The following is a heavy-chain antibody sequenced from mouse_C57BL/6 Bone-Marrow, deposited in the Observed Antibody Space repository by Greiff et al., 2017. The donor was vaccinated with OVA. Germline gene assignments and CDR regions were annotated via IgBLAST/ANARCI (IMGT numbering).Heavy chain of an antibody. CDR3: ARDYYGSSYWYFDV. CDR2: SRNKANDYTT. V-gene: IGHV7-1*02. J-gene: IGHJ1*01. CDR1: GFTFSDFY. Sequence: EVKVVESGGGLVQPGGSLRLSCATSGFTFSDFYVVCVRQPPGKRLVWIAASRNKANDYTTEYSASVKGRFIVSRDTSQSILYLQMNALRAEDTAIYYWARDYYGSSYWYFDVWGAGTTVTVSS. D-gene: IGHD1-1*01.